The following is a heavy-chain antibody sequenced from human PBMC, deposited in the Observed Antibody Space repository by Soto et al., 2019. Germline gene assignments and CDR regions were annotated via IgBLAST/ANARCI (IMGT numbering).Heavy chain of an antibody. V-gene: IGHV4-59*08. J-gene: IGHJ4*02. CDR2: IYYTGST. CDR3: ARYPPGSFDY. Sequence: SETLSLTCTVSGGSISGYYWSWIRQPPGKGLEWIGNIYYTGSTTYNPSFRSRITMSADTSKNQFSLRLSSVTAADTAVYYCARYPPGSFDYWGQGTLVSVSS. CDR1: GGSISGYY. D-gene: IGHD1-1*01.